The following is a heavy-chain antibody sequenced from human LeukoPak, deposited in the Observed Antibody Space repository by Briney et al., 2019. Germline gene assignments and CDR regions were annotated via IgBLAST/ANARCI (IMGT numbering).Heavy chain of an antibody. J-gene: IGHJ4*02. D-gene: IGHD6-13*01. CDR3: ARVGSTWYFDY. CDR2: IYSGGYT. CDR1: GFTFRSYV. V-gene: IGHV3-53*01. Sequence: GGSLRLSCAASGFTFRSYVMSWVRQAPGKGLEWVSVIYSGGYTYYADSVEGRFTISRDNSKNTLYLQMNSLRAEDTAVYYCARVGSTWYFDYWGQGILVTVSS.